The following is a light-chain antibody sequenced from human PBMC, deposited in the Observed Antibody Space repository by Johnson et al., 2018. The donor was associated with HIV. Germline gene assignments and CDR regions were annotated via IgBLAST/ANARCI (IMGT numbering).Light chain of an antibody. CDR3: GTWDSSLGAYYV. Sequence: QSLLTQPPSVSAAPGQKVTISCSGSNSNIGNNYVSWYQQLPGTAPKLLIYDNNKRPSGIPDRFSGSTSGTSATLGITGLQTGDEADYYCGTWDSSLGAYYVFGTGTKVTVL. J-gene: IGLJ1*01. V-gene: IGLV1-51*01. CDR2: DNN. CDR1: NSNIGNNY.